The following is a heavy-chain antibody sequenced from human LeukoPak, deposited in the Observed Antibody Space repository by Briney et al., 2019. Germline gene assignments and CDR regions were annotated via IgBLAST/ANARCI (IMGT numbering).Heavy chain of an antibody. D-gene: IGHD6-19*01. CDR1: GGSISSGSYY. J-gene: IGHJ6*03. V-gene: IGHV4-61*02. CDR2: IYTSGST. CDR3: ARESSGWPYYYYYTDV. Sequence: SETLSLTCTVSGGSISSGSYYWSWIRQPAGKGLEWIGRIYTSGSTNYNPSLKSRVTISVDTSKNQFSLKLSSVTAADTAVYYCARESSGWPYYYYYTDVWGKGTTVTISS.